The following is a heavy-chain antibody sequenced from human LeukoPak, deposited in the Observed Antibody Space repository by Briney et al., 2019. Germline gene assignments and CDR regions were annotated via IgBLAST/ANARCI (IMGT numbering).Heavy chain of an antibody. J-gene: IGHJ4*02. Sequence: GASVTVSCKASGYTFTGYYMHWVRQAPGQGLEWMGWINPNSGGTNYAQKFQGRVTMTRDTSISTAYMELSRLRSDDTAVYYCARDVAARSGYWGQGTLVTVSS. CDR3: ARDVAARSGY. D-gene: IGHD6-6*01. V-gene: IGHV1-2*02. CDR1: GYTFTGYY. CDR2: INPNSGGT.